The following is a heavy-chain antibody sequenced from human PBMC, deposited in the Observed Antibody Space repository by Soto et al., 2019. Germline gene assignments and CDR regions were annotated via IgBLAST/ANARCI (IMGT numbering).Heavy chain of an antibody. CDR1: GFSISSDY. CDR2: LYPDGRA. Sequence: PGGSLRLSCAASGFSISSDYLTWVRQAPEKGLNWISVLYPDGRAYYADSVKGRFTISTDNSQNAVYLQMNTLRAEDAALYYCARGLGRDYRDSGGYFHLDDWGQGTLVTVSS. J-gene: IGHJ4*02. CDR3: ARGLGRDYRDSGGYFHLDD. V-gene: IGHV3-53*01. D-gene: IGHD3-22*01.